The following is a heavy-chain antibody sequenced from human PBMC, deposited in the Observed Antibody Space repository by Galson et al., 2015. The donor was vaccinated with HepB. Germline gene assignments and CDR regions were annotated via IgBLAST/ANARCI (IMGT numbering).Heavy chain of an antibody. V-gene: IGHV1-69*04. D-gene: IGHD3-10*01. Sequence: SVKVSCKASGGAFSSNSVSWVRQAPGQGLEWMGRIIPIFDITNYAQKFQGRVTLTADKSTTTAYMELSSLRSDDTAVYYCARDGLPGSFDNTWFDPWGQGILVTVSS. CDR3: ARDGLPGSFDNTWFDP. CDR2: IIPIFDIT. J-gene: IGHJ5*02. CDR1: GGAFSSNS.